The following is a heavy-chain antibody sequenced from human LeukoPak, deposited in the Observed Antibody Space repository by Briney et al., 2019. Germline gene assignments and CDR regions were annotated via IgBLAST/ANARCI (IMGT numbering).Heavy chain of an antibody. D-gene: IGHD6-19*01. V-gene: IGHV1-69*04. Sequence: SVKVSCKASGGTFSSYAISWVQQAPGQGLEWMGRIIPILGIANYAQKFQGRVTITADKSTSTAYMELSSLRSEDTAVYYCAGQLRIAVAGTGGVYFDYWGQGTLVTVSS. CDR3: AGQLRIAVAGTGGVYFDY. CDR2: IIPILGIA. J-gene: IGHJ4*02. CDR1: GGTFSSYA.